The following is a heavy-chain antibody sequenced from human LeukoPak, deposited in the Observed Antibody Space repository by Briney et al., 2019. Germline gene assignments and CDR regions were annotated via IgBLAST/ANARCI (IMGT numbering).Heavy chain of an antibody. D-gene: IGHD6-19*01. CDR2: ISSSSSYI. CDR1: GFTFSSYG. Sequence: GGSLRLSCAASGFTFSSYGMNWVRQAPGKGLEWVSSISSSSSYIYYADSVKGRFTISRDNAKNSLYLQMNSLRAEDTAVYYCARPPGYSSGPQGFQHWGQGTLVTVSS. V-gene: IGHV3-21*01. J-gene: IGHJ1*01. CDR3: ARPPGYSSGPQGFQH.